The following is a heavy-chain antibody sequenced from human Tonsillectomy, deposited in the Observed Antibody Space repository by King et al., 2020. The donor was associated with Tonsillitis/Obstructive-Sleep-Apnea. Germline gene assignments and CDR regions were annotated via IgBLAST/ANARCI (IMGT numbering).Heavy chain of an antibody. Sequence: VQLQESGPGLVKPSETLSFTCTVSGGSISSYYWSWIRQPPGKGLEWIGYIYYSGSTNYNPSLKSRVTISVDTSKNQFSLKLSSVTAADTAVYYCARDKEGTASGYYYYGMDVWGQGTTVTVSS. V-gene: IGHV4-59*01. D-gene: IGHD1-1*01. CDR2: IYYSGST. J-gene: IGHJ6*02. CDR3: ARDKEGTASGYYYYGMDV. CDR1: GGSISSYY.